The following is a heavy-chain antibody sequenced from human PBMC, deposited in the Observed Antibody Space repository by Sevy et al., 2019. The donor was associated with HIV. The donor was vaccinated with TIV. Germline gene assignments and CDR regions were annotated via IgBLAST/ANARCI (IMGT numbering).Heavy chain of an antibody. D-gene: IGHD1-26*01. V-gene: IGHV1-18*01. CDR1: GYTFSNYG. J-gene: IGHJ5*02. Sequence: ASVKVSCKASGYTFSNYGISWVRQAPGQGLEWMGWIGTYNGNRKSAQKFQDRVTMTTDTSTSIADMELRGLRKDDTAVYVCARGISVGPTTGVGFDPWGQGTLVTVSS. CDR3: ARGISVGPTTGVGFDP. CDR2: IGTYNGNR.